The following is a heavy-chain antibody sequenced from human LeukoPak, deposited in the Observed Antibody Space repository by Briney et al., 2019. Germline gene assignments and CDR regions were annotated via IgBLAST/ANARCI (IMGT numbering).Heavy chain of an antibody. CDR3: ILGGKLDY. V-gene: IGHV4-39*01. CDR1: GGSISSGNYY. D-gene: IGHD3-10*01. J-gene: IGHJ4*02. Sequence: SETLSLTCTVSGGSISSGNYYRGWIRQPPGKGLEWIGGIYHTGSTHYKPSLKSRVTISVDTSKNQLSLRLTSVTAADTAVYYCILGGKLDYWGQGIPVTVSS. CDR2: IYHTGST.